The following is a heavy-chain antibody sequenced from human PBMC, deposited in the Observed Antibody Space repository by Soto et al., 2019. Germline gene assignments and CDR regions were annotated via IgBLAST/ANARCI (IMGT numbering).Heavy chain of an antibody. CDR3: ARGPYSYGTGYYYYYGMDV. D-gene: IGHD5-18*01. Sequence: QVQLVQSGAEVKKPGSSVKVSCKASGGTFSSYAISWVRQAPGQGLEWMGGIITIFGTANYAQKFQGRVKITADEATSTAYMELRSLRSEDTAEYYCARGPYSYGTGYYYYYGMDVWGQGTTVTVSS. CDR1: GGTFSSYA. V-gene: IGHV1-69*01. CDR2: IITIFGTA. J-gene: IGHJ6*02.